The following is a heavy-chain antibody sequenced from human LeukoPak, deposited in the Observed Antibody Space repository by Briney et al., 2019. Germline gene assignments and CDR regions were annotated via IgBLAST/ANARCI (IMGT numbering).Heavy chain of an antibody. J-gene: IGHJ6*02. D-gene: IGHD4-17*01. CDR2: IKQDGSEK. V-gene: IGHV3-7*01. CDR1: GFTFSSYW. Sequence: GGSLRLSCAASGFTFSSYWMSWVRQAPGKGLEWVANIKQDGSEKYYVDSVKGRFTISRDNAKNSLYLQMNSLRAEDTAVYYCARDHRPYGSRRGMDVWGQGTTVTVSS. CDR3: ARDHRPYGSRRGMDV.